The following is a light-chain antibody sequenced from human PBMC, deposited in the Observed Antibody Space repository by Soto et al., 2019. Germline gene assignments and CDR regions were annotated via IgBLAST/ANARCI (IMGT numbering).Light chain of an antibody. CDR3: QQSGSSPET. J-gene: IGKJ1*01. V-gene: IGKV3-20*01. Sequence: EIVLTQSPGTLSLSPGERATLSCRASQSVSSTYLAWYQQKPGQAPRLLIYGASSRVTGIPDRFSGSGSGTDFTLTISRLEPEDFAVYYCQQSGSSPETFGQGTKVEIK. CDR1: QSVSSTY. CDR2: GAS.